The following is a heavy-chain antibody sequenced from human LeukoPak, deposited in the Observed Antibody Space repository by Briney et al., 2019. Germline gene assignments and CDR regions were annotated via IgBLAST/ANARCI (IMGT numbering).Heavy chain of an antibody. D-gene: IGHD6-13*01. CDR2: IYISGST. CDR1: GASISNGVYS. CDR3: ARRAAAGGGYAFDI. J-gene: IGHJ3*02. V-gene: IGHV4-30-2*01. Sequence: SQTLSLTCAVSGASISNGVYSWGWIRLPPGKGPAYIRNIYISGSTHYNSSLKSRVTIFADRSKNHWSLRLNSVTAADTAVYYCARRAAAGGGYAFDIWGQGTMVTVSS.